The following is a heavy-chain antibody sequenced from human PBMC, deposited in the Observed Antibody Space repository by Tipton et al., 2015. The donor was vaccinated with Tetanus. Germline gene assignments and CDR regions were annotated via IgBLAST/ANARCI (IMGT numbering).Heavy chain of an antibody. V-gene: IGHV1-2*02. CDR2: IDPNSGGT. J-gene: IGHJ6*02. CDR1: GYTFTGYY. CDR3: ARDRGDYIYYGMDV. Sequence: QLVQSGAEMKKPGASVKVSCKASGYTFTGYYIYWVRQAPGQGLEWMGWIDPNSGGTVYAQKVQGRVTMTRDTSISTAYMELSRLRSDDTAVYYCARDRGDYIYYGMDVWGPGATVTVSS. D-gene: IGHD3-22*01.